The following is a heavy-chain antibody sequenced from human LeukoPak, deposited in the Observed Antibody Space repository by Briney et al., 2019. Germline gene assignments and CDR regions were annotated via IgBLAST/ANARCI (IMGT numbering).Heavy chain of an antibody. CDR1: GGSISSSSYY. CDR3: ARTRPYYYYYYYMDV. V-gene: IGHV4-39*01. CDR2: IYYSGST. Sequence: PSETLSLTCTVSGGSISSSSYYWGWIRQPPGKGLEWIGSIYYSGSTYYNSSLKSRVTISVDTSKNQFSLNLSSVTAADTAVYYCARTRPYYYYYYYMDVWGKGTTVTVSS. J-gene: IGHJ6*03.